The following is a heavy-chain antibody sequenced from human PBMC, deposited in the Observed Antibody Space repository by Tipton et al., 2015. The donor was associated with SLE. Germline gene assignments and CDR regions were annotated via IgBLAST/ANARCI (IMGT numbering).Heavy chain of an antibody. Sequence: SLRLSCAASGFTFSTYTMNWVRQAPGKGLEWVSSISSGSNYIYYADSVKGRFTISRDNAKNSLYLQMNSLRAEDTAVYYCARFAGYTYAFDIWGQGTMVTVSS. J-gene: IGHJ3*02. V-gene: IGHV3-21*04. CDR2: ISSGSNYI. CDR1: GFTFSTYT. CDR3: ARFAGYTYAFDI. D-gene: IGHD5-12*01.